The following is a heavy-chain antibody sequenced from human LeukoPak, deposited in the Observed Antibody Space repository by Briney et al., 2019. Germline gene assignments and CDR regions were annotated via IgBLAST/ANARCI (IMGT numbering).Heavy chain of an antibody. J-gene: IGHJ3*02. CDR2: IKQDGSEK. CDR1: GFTFSSYW. V-gene: IGHV3-7*01. CDR3: ARVGGSYSHDAFDI. D-gene: IGHD1-26*01. Sequence: GGPLRLSCAASGFTFSSYWMSWVRQAPGKGLEWVANIKQDGSEKYYVDSVKGRFTISRDNAKNSLYLQMNSLRAEDTAVYYCARVGGSYSHDAFDIWGQGTMVTVSS.